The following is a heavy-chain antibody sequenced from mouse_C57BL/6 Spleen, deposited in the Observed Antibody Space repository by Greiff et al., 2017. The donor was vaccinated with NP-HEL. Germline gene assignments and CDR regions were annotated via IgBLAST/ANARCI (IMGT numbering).Heavy chain of an antibody. CDR3: ARAGYGSSYVGFDY. J-gene: IGHJ2*01. V-gene: IGHV5-4*03. CDR2: ISAGGSYT. Sequence: EVMLVESGGGLVKPGGSLKLSCAASGFTFSSYAMSWVRQTPEKRLEWVATISAGGSYTYYPDTVKGRFPISRDNAKNNLYLQMSHLKSEDTAMYYCARAGYGSSYVGFDYWGQGTTLTVSS. CDR1: GFTFSSYA. D-gene: IGHD1-1*01.